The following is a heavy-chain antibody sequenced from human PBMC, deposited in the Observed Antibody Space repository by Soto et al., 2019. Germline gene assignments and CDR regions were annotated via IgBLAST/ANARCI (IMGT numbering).Heavy chain of an antibody. Sequence: GGSLRLSCAASGFTFSSYGMHWVRQAPGKELEWVAVIWYDGSNKYYADYVKGRFTISRDNSKNTLYLQMNSLRSEDTAVYYCAREAFQEPFFDYWGQGTLVTVSS. D-gene: IGHD1-26*01. V-gene: IGHV3-33*01. J-gene: IGHJ4*02. CDR1: GFTFSSYG. CDR3: AREAFQEPFFDY. CDR2: IWYDGSNK.